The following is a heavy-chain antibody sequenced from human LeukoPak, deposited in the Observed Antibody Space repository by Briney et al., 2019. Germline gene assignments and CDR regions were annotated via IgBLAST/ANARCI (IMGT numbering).Heavy chain of an antibody. V-gene: IGHV4-38-2*02. Sequence: SETLSLTCAVSGYSINSGHYWGWIRQPPGKGLEWIGTIYRSEKTYYNPSLKGRVTISVDTSKNQFSLNLSSVTAADTAVYYCARDSSSSPFASWGQGTLVTVSS. CDR1: GYSINSGHY. CDR2: IYRSEKT. J-gene: IGHJ4*02. CDR3: ARDSSSSPFAS. D-gene: IGHD6-6*01.